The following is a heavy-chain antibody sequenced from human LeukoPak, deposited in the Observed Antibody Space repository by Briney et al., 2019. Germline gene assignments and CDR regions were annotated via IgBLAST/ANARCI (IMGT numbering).Heavy chain of an antibody. CDR1: GGSISSYY. J-gene: IGHJ6*03. CDR3: ARDHVYSYGYEGYYYYYYMDV. Sequence: SETLSLTCTVSGGSISSYYWSWIRQPAGKGLGWIGRIYTSGSTNYNPSLKSRVTMSVDTSKNQFSLKLSSVTAADTAVYYCARDHVYSYGYEGYYYYYYMDVWGKGTTVTISS. V-gene: IGHV4-4*07. D-gene: IGHD5-18*01. CDR2: IYTSGST.